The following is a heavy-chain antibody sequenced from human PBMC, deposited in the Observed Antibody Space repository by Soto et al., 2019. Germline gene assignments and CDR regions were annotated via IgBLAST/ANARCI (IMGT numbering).Heavy chain of an antibody. V-gene: IGHV4-4*07. J-gene: IGHJ6*02. D-gene: IGHD2-15*01. CDR1: GGSISSYY. CDR2: IYTSGST. CDR3: ARDRGTGFCTGGSCYSGYYYYTMDV. Sequence: KPSETLSLTCTVSGGSISSYYWSWIRQPAGKGLEWIGRIYTSGSTNYNPSLKSRVTMSVDTSKNQFSLKLSSVTAADTAVYYCARDRGTGFCTGGSCYSGYYYYTMDVWGQGTTVTVSS.